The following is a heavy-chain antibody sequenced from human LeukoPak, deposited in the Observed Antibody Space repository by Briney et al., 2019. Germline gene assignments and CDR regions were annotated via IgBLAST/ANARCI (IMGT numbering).Heavy chain of an antibody. CDR2: ITTSGGAT. V-gene: IGHV3-23*01. CDR1: GFTFSSYD. J-gene: IGHJ4*02. CDR3: AKSFSGSYLGAIDY. D-gene: IGHD1-26*01. Sequence: GGSLRLSCAASGFTFSSYDMSWVRQAPGKGLEWVSSITTSGGATYYADSVRGRFTISRDNSKNTLYLQMNSLRAEDTAVYYCAKSFSGSYLGAIDYWGQGTLVTVSS.